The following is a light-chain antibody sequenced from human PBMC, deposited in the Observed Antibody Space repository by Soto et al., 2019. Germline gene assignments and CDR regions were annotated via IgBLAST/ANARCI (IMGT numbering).Light chain of an antibody. CDR2: DAS. J-gene: IGKJ4*01. CDR3: QQFSSYPRT. V-gene: IGKV3-20*01. CDR1: QTVRNNY. Sequence: EYVLPPAPGTLSLSQGERATLSCRASQTVRNNYLAWYQQKPAQAPRLLIYDASSRATGIPDRFSGGGSGTDFTLTSSRLESEDFAVYYWQQFSSYPRTVCGGTKVDIK.